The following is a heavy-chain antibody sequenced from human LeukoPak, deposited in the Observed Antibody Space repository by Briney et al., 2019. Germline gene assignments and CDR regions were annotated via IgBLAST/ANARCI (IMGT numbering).Heavy chain of an antibody. J-gene: IGHJ4*02. V-gene: IGHV3-15*01. Sequence: GGSLRLSCAASGFTFSNAWMSWVRQAPGKGLEWVGRIKSKTDGGTTDYAAPVKGRFTISRDDSKNTLCLQMNSLKTEDTAVYYCTTDRVSILWFGEYFDYWGQGTLVTVSS. CDR2: IKSKTDGGTT. CDR1: GFTFSNAW. D-gene: IGHD3-10*01. CDR3: TTDRVSILWFGEYFDY.